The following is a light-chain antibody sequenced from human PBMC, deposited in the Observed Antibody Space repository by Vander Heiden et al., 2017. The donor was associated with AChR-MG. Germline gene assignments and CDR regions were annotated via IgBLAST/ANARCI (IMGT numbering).Light chain of an antibody. CDR2: GNS. V-gene: IGLV1-40*01. J-gene: IGLJ3*02. CDR3: QSYDSSLSGWV. CDR1: SSNVGAGYD. Sequence: QSVLTQPHSVSGAPGQRVTIPRTGSSSNVGAGYDVHWYQQLPGTAPKLLIYGNSNRPSGVPDRFSGSKSGTSASLAITGLQAEDEADYYCQSYDSSLSGWVFGGGTKLTVL.